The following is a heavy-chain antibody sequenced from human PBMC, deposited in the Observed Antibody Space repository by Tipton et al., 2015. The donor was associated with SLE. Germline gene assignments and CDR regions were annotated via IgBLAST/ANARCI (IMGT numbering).Heavy chain of an antibody. CDR2: IHHSGSI. CDR3: ARTYSRSQLGMDV. V-gene: IGHV4-38-2*02. CDR1: GYSIYSGYY. D-gene: IGHD1-1*01. Sequence: TLSLTCNVSGYSIYSGYYWGWIRQPPGKGLEWIANIHHSGSIYYNPSLKSRIIISIDPSENQFSLKLTSVTATDTAVYYCARTYSRSQLGMDVWGQGTTVTV. J-gene: IGHJ6*02.